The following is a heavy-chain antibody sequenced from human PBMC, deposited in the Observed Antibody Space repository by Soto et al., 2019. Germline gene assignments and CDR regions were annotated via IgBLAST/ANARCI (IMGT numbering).Heavy chain of an antibody. D-gene: IGHD6-6*01. CDR3: ARTSRFDC. Sequence: SEILSLTCAVYCGSFSSYYWSWIRQPPGKGLEWIGEINHSGSTNYNPSLKSRVTMSVDTSKNQFSLKLSSVTAADTAVYYCARTSRFDCWGQGTLVTVSS. J-gene: IGHJ4*02. CDR1: CGSFSSYY. CDR2: INHSGST. V-gene: IGHV4-34*01.